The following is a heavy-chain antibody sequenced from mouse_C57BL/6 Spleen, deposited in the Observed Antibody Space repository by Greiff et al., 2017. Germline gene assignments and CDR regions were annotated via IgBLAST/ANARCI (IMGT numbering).Heavy chain of an antibody. CDR3: AKNYYDYDYYAMDY. V-gene: IGHV2-5*01. Sequence: VHLVESGPGLVQPSQSLSITCTVSGFSLTSYGVHWVRQSPGKGLEWLGVIWRGGSTDYNAAFMSRLSITKDNSKSQVFFKMNSLQADDTAIYYCAKNYYDYDYYAMDYWGQGTSVTVSS. J-gene: IGHJ4*01. CDR2: IWRGGST. D-gene: IGHD2-4*01. CDR1: GFSLTSYG.